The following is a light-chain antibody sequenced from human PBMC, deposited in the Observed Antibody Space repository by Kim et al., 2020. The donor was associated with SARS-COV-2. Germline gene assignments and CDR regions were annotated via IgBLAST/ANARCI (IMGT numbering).Light chain of an antibody. Sequence: QSALTQPASVSGSPGQSVSRSCTGTISDVGDYKLVSWYQQYPGKAPKLIIYEVAKRPSGVSTRFSGSKSGDTASLTIAGLRAEDEADYYCSSYAGSSVYVFGTGTKVTVL. CDR3: SSYAGSSVYV. CDR2: EVA. CDR1: ISDVGDYKL. J-gene: IGLJ1*01. V-gene: IGLV2-23*02.